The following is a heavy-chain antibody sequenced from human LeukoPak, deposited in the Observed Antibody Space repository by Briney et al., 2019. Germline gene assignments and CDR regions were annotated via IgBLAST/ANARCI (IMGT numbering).Heavy chain of an antibody. V-gene: IGHV1-69*13. D-gene: IGHD6-19*01. Sequence: EASVKVSCKASGGTFSSYAISWVRQAPGQGLEWMGGIIPIFGTANYAQKFQGRVTITADESTSTAYMELSSLRSEDTAVYYCARYIAVAESVRLPSQVGFNYYYYYGMDVWGQGTTVTVSS. CDR3: ARYIAVAESVRLPSQVGFNYYYYYGMDV. J-gene: IGHJ6*02. CDR1: GGTFSSYA. CDR2: IIPIFGTA.